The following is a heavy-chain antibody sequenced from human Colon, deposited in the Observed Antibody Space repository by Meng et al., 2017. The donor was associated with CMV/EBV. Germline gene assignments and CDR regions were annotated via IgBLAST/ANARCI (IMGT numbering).Heavy chain of an antibody. D-gene: IGHD3-3*01. Sequence: GGSLRLSCAASGFTFSSYAMSWVRQAPGKGLEWVSVIYSGGSSTYYADSVKGRFTISRDNSKNTLYLQMNSLRAEDTAVYYCAKEGRPYYDFWSGSQYGMDVWGQGTTVTVSS. CDR3: AKEGRPYYDFWSGSQYGMDV. CDR1: GFTFSSYA. CDR2: IYSGGSST. V-gene: IGHV3-23*03. J-gene: IGHJ6*02.